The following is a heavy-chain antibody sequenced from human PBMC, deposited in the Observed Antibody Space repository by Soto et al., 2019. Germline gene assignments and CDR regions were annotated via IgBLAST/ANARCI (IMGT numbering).Heavy chain of an antibody. Sequence: GESLKISCKGSGYSFTSFWIAWVRQMPGKGLEWMGIIYPGDFDTRYSPSFQGQVTISADKSINTAYLQWSSLKASDTAMYYCASCPSPLDPYHFDYWGQGTLVTVSS. V-gene: IGHV5-51*01. CDR3: ASCPSPLDPYHFDY. CDR2: IYPGDFDT. J-gene: IGHJ4*02. CDR1: GYSFTSFW.